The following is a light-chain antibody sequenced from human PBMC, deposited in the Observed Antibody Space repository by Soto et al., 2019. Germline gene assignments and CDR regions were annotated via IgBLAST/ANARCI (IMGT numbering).Light chain of an antibody. V-gene: IGKV1-5*01. J-gene: IGKJ1*01. CDR2: DVS. CDR3: QQYYGFPWT. CDR1: QNVSHW. Sequence: DIQMTQSPSTLSASIGDRVTITCRASQNVSHWLAWYRQKPGKAPNLLIYDVSSSESGVPSRFSGSGSGTEFTLTVSSLHPDDFATYFCQQYYGFPWTFGQGTKVEIK.